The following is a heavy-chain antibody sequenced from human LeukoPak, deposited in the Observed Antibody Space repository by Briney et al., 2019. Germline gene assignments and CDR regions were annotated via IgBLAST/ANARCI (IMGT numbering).Heavy chain of an antibody. CDR3: ARDFYGGNYQVIDY. Sequence: NPSETLSLTCTLSGGSVSTGSSYWSWIRQPPGKGLEWIGNIYYAGSPNYNPSLKSRVTISVDTSKNQFSLRLSSMTAADTAVYYCARDFYGGNYQVIDYWGQGTLVTVSS. D-gene: IGHD4/OR15-4a*01. V-gene: IGHV4-61*01. CDR2: IYYAGSP. CDR1: GGSVSTGSSY. J-gene: IGHJ4*02.